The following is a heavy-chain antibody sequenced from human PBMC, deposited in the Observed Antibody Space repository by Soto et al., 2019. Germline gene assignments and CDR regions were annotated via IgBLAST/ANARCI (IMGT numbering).Heavy chain of an antibody. J-gene: IGHJ4*02. CDR2: IIPIFGTA. CDR1: GGTFSSYA. Sequence: SVKVSCKASGGTFSSYAISWVRQAPGQGLEWMGGIIPIFGTANYAQKFQGRVTITADESTSTAYMELSSLRSEDTAVYYCARDGSGYSYADYWGQGTLVTVSS. D-gene: IGHD5-18*01. V-gene: IGHV1-69*13. CDR3: ARDGSGYSYADY.